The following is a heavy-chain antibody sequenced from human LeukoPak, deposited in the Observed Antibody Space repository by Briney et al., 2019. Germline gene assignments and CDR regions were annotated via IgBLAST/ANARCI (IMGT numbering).Heavy chain of an antibody. Sequence: GGSLRLSCAASGFTFSSYWMSWVRQAPGKGLEWVANIKQDGSEKYYVDSVKGRFTISRDNAKNSLYLQMNSLRAEDTAVYYCARDGYYYGSGRNGMDVWGQGTTVTVSS. D-gene: IGHD3-10*01. CDR1: GFTFSSYW. CDR2: IKQDGSEK. CDR3: ARDGYYYGSGRNGMDV. V-gene: IGHV3-7*01. J-gene: IGHJ6*02.